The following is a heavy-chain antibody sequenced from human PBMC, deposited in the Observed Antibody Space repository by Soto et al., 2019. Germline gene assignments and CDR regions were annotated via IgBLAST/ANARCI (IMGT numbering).Heavy chain of an antibody. V-gene: IGHV1-69*02. D-gene: IGHD2-21*01. CDR1: GGTFNTYT. J-gene: IGHJ4*02. CDR2: FIPILDMA. Sequence: QVQVVQSGAEVKKPESSVKVSCKPSGGTFNTYTVNWVRLAPGHGLEWMGRFIPILDMANYAQKFQDRVTITADRSTFTAYMELNSLTSDDTAVYYCAITYCRDNSCPRDFDSWGPRTRVTVSS. CDR3: AITYCRDNSCPRDFDS.